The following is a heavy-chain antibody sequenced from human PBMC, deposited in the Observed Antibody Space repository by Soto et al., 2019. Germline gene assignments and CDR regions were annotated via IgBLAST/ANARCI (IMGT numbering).Heavy chain of an antibody. V-gene: IGHV3-7*01. CDR2: IREDGSWK. CDR3: ARELSWSGRDF. D-gene: IGHD3-10*01. Sequence: EVQLVESGGGLVQPGESLTLSCVASGFTFSTYWMSWVRQAPGKGLEWVANIREDGSWKNYAESVRGRFTLSRDNAKNSVYLQMNGLRVEDTAIYYCARELSWSGRDFWGQGTLVTVSS. CDR1: GFTFSTYW. J-gene: IGHJ4*02.